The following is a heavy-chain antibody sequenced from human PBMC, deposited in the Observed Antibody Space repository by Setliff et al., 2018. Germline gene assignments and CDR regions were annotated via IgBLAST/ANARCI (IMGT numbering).Heavy chain of an antibody. Sequence: SETLSLTCTVSGGSISSYYWSWIRQPAGRGLEWIGHIYIGGSANYNPSLKSRVTMSIDTSKNQFSLKLNSVTAADMAVYYCAREQWLDPPGYYYMDVWDKGTTVTVSS. CDR1: GGSISSYY. V-gene: IGHV4-4*07. CDR3: AREQWLDPPGYYYMDV. CDR2: IYIGGSA. D-gene: IGHD6-19*01. J-gene: IGHJ6*03.